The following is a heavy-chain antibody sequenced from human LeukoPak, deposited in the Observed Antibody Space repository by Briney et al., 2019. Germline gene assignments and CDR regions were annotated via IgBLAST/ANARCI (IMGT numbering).Heavy chain of an antibody. CDR2: IKQDGSEK. CDR3: ARDSPNEGILWWSIDY. J-gene: IGHJ4*02. D-gene: IGHD2-21*01. Sequence: GGSLRLSCAASGFTFSSYWMSWVRQAPGKGLEWVANIKQDGSEKYYVDSVKGRFTISRDNAKDSLYLQMNSLRGEDTAVYYCARDSPNEGILWWSIDYWGQGTLVTVSS. V-gene: IGHV3-7*01. CDR1: GFTFSSYW.